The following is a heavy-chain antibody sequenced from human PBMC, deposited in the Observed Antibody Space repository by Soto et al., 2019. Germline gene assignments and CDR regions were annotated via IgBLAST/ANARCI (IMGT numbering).Heavy chain of an antibody. CDR1: GFNFSSYA. V-gene: IGHV3-30-3*01. Sequence: QPGGSLRLSCAAPGFNFSSYAMHWVRQAPGKGLEWVAVISYDGSNKYYADSVKGRFTISRDNSKNTLYLQMNSLRAEDTAVYYCARVVERGIAVAGPRGAFDIWGQGTMVTGSS. CDR2: ISYDGSNK. J-gene: IGHJ3*02. CDR3: ARVVERGIAVAGPRGAFDI. D-gene: IGHD6-19*01.